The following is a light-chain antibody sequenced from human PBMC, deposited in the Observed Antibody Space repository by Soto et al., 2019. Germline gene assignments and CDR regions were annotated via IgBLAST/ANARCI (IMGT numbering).Light chain of an antibody. J-gene: IGKJ4*01. CDR2: DAS. CDR3: QQRSNWPPEVT. V-gene: IGKV3-11*01. CDR1: QSVSSY. Sequence: EIVLTQSPATLSLSPGERATLSCRASQSVSSYLAWYQQKPGQAPRLLIYDASNRATGIPARFSGSGSGTDFTLPISSLEPEDFAVYYWQQRSNWPPEVTFGGGTKVEIK.